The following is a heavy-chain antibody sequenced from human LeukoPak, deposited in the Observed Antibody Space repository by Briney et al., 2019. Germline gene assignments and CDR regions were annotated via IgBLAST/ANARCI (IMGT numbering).Heavy chain of an antibody. CDR1: GYTLTELS. J-gene: IGHJ4*02. Sequence: GASVKVSCKVSGYTLTELSMHWVRQAPGKGLEWMGGFDPEDGETIYAQKFQGRVTMTEDTSTDTAYMEPSSLRSEDTAVYYCATRTTRGSIVHDYWGQGTLVTVSS. D-gene: IGHD1-14*01. V-gene: IGHV1-24*01. CDR2: FDPEDGET. CDR3: ATRTTRGSIVHDY.